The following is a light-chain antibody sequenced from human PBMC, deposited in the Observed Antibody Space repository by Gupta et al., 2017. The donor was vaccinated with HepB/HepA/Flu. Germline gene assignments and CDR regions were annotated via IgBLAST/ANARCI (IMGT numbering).Light chain of an antibody. CDR2: AAS. Sequence: DIQMSQSPSSLSASVGDRVTITCRASQGISNFLAWFQQKPEKAPKSLTFAASSLHRGVPSIFSGRGSGTYFTLTISSVHPEDIGTYYCQQYDCYPWTFGQGTKVEIK. CDR3: QQYDCYPWT. V-gene: IGKV1-16*01. J-gene: IGKJ1*01. CDR1: QGISNF.